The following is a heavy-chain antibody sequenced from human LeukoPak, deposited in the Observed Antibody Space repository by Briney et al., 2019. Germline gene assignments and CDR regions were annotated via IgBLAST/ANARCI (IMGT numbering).Heavy chain of an antibody. Sequence: SETLSLTCAVYGGSFSGYYWSWIRQPPGKGLEWIGEINHSGSTNYNPSPKSRVTISVDTSKNQFSLKLSSVTAADTAVYYCAREREGPYGYLDYWGQGTLVTVSS. CDR3: AREREGPYGYLDY. CDR2: INHSGST. CDR1: GGSFSGYY. D-gene: IGHD4-17*01. V-gene: IGHV4-34*01. J-gene: IGHJ4*02.